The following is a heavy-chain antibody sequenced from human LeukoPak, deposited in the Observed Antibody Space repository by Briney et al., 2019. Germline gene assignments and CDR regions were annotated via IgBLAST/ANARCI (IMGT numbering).Heavy chain of an antibody. CDR3: ARTLLGAYNWFDP. CDR2: ISSASNYI. V-gene: IGHV3-21*01. Sequence: GGSLRLSCAASGFTFSSYDMNWVRQAPGKGLEWVSSISSASNYINYADSVKGRFTISRDNAKSSLCLQMNSLRAEDTAVYYCARTLLGAYNWFDPWGQGALVTVSS. J-gene: IGHJ5*02. CDR1: GFTFSSYD. D-gene: IGHD3-3*01.